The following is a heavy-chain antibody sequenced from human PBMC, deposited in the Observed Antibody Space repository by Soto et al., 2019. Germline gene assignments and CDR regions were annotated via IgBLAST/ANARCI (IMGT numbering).Heavy chain of an antibody. CDR3: ARGAGGFDY. CDR2: IYTDNGNT. V-gene: IGHV1-3*04. J-gene: IGHJ4*02. CDR1: GYTFTSYA. D-gene: IGHD3-10*01. Sequence: LVQSGAEVRRPGASVKVSCMASGYTFTSYAVHWVRQAPGQRPEWMGWIYTDNGNTVYSQRFQDRVTITRDTSATTVYMELSGLRSEDTFVYYCARGAGGFDYWGQGTLVTVSS.